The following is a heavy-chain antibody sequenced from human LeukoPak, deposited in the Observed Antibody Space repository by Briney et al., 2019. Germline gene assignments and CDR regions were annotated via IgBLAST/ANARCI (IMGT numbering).Heavy chain of an antibody. Sequence: SEALSLTCTVSGGSISSYYWSWIRQPAGKGLEWIGRIYTSGSTNYNPSLKSRVTMSVDTSKNQFSLKLSSVTAADTAVYYCARGRYYYDSTGYYYWGQGTLVTVSS. CDR1: GGSISSYY. CDR2: IYTSGST. CDR3: ARGRYYYDSTGYYY. V-gene: IGHV4-4*07. D-gene: IGHD3-22*01. J-gene: IGHJ4*02.